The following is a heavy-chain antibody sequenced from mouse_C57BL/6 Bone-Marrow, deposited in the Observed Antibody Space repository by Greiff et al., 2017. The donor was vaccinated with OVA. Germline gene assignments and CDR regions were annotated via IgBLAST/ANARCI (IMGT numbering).Heavy chain of an antibody. D-gene: IGHD2-1*01. CDR2: IYPGGGYT. CDR3: ARYLLWSPNYFDY. Sequence: VQLQQSGAELVRPGTSVKMSCKASGYTFTNYWIGWAKQRPGHGLEWIGDIYPGGGYTNYNEKFKGKATLTADKSSSTAYMQFSSLTSEDSAVYYCARYLLWSPNYFDYWGQGTTLTVSS. J-gene: IGHJ2*01. V-gene: IGHV1-63*01. CDR1: GYTFTNYW.